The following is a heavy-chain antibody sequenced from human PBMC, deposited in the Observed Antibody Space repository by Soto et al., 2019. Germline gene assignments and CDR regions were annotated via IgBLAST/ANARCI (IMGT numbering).Heavy chain of an antibody. V-gene: IGHV3-48*02. Sequence: GGSLRLSCAASGFTFSSYSMNWVRQAPGKGLEWVSYISSSSSTIYYADSVKGRFTISRDNAKNSLYLQMNSLRDEDTAVYYCARVSGDGYILRGYYYYYYGLDVWGQGTTVTVSS. CDR2: ISSSSSTI. CDR3: ARVSGDGYILRGYYYYYYGLDV. J-gene: IGHJ6*02. D-gene: IGHD3-9*01. CDR1: GFTFSSYS.